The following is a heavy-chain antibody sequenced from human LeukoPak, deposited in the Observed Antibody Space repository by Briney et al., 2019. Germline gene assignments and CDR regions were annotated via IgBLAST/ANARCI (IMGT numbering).Heavy chain of an antibody. CDR2: ISAYNGNT. J-gene: IGHJ6*02. CDR1: GYTFTSYG. V-gene: IGHV1-18*01. CDR3: ARVDIVVVPAAMGNAYYYYYGMDV. Sequence: ASLKDSCKASGYTFTSYGISWVRQAPGQGLEWMGWISAYNGNTNYAQKLQGRVTMTTDTSTSTAYMELRSLRSDDTAVYYCARVDIVVVPAAMGNAYYYYYGMDVWGQGTTVTVSS. D-gene: IGHD2-2*01.